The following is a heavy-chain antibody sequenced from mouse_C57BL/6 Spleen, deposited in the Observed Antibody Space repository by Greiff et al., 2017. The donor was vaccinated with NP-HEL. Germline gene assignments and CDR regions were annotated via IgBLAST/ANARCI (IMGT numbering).Heavy chain of an antibody. CDR3: AKDIYDGYSFYAMDY. Sequence: VKLVESGPGLVQPSQSLSITCTVSGFSLTSYGVHWVRQSPGKGLEWLGVIWSGGSTDYNAAFISRLSISKDNSKSQVFFKMNSLQADDTAIYYCAKDIYDGYSFYAMDYWGQGTSVTVSS. CDR2: IWSGGST. D-gene: IGHD2-3*01. V-gene: IGHV2-2*01. CDR1: GFSLTSYG. J-gene: IGHJ4*01.